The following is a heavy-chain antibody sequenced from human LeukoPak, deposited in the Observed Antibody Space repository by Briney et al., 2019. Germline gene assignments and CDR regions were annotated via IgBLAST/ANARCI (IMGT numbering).Heavy chain of an antibody. Sequence: GRSLRLSCAASGFTFDDYSMHWVRQAPGKGLEWISGISWNSGSAGYADSVKGRFTISRDSAKNSLYLQMNSLRTEDTALYYCAKDRTYSAYAALDYWGQGTLVTVSS. V-gene: IGHV3-9*01. CDR1: GFTFDDYS. J-gene: IGHJ4*02. CDR3: AKDRTYSAYAALDY. D-gene: IGHD5-12*01. CDR2: ISWNSGSA.